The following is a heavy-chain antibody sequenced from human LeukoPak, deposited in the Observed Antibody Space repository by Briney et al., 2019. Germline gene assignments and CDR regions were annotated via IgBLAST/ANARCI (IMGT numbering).Heavy chain of an antibody. Sequence: GGYLRLSCAASGCTFSSYGMHWVRQAPGKGLEWVAIIWYDGSNQYYADSVKGRFTISRDNSKITLYLQMTSLRAEDTAVYYCARARGIAVAGDWGQGTLVTVSS. J-gene: IGHJ4*02. CDR3: ARARGIAVAGD. D-gene: IGHD6-19*01. CDR1: GCTFSSYG. V-gene: IGHV3-33*01. CDR2: IWYDGSNQ.